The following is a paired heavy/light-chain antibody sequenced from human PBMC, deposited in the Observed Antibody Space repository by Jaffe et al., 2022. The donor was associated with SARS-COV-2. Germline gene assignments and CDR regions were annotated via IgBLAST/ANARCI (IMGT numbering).Light chain of an antibody. Sequence: AIRMTQSPSSFSASTGDRVTITCRASQGISSYLAWYQQKPGKAPKLLIYAASTLQSGVPSRFSGSGSGTDFTLTISCLQSEDFATYYCQQYYSYQLTFGGGTKVEIK. J-gene: IGKJ4*01. CDR1: QGISSY. CDR3: QQYYSYQLT. V-gene: IGKV1-8*01. CDR2: AAS.
Heavy chain of an antibody. Sequence: EVQLVESGGGLVKPGGSLRLSCAASGFTFSSYSMNWVRQAPGKGLEWVSSISSSSSYIYYADSVKGRFTISRDNAKNSLYLQMNSLRAEDTAVYYCARELIERVDLSYAAEADAFDIWGQGTMVTVSS. CDR2: ISSSSSYI. D-gene: IGHD2-21*01. CDR3: ARELIERVDLSYAAEADAFDI. CDR1: GFTFSSYS. J-gene: IGHJ3*02. V-gene: IGHV3-21*01.